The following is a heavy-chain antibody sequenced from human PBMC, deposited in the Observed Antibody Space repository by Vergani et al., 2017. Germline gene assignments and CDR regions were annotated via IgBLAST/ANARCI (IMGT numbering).Heavy chain of an antibody. V-gene: IGHV1-2*02. CDR2: INPNSGGT. CDR3: AGGWVVMEVRTQTYYYYGMDV. J-gene: IGHJ6*04. CDR1: GYTFTGYY. Sequence: QVQLVQSGAEVKKPGASVKVSCKASGYTFTGYYMHWVRQAPGQGLEWMGWINPNSGGTNYAQKFQGRVTMTRDTTISTAYMELSRLRSDDTPVYYCAGGWVVMEVRTQTYYYYGMDVWGEGSTVTVSS. D-gene: IGHD4-23*01.